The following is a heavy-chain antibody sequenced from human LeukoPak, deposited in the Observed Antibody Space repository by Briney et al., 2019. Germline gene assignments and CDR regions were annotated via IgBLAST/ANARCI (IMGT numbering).Heavy chain of an antibody. J-gene: IGHJ3*02. D-gene: IGHD3-10*01. V-gene: IGHV1-69*05. CDR3: ARDEITMVRGVIISRRAFDI. CDR1: GGTFSSYA. Sequence: ASVKVSCKASGGTFSSYAISWVRQAPGQGLEWMGGIIPIFGTANYAQKFQGRVTITTDESTSTAYMELSSLRSEDTAVYYCARDEITMVRGVIISRRAFDIWGQGTMVTVSS. CDR2: IIPIFGTA.